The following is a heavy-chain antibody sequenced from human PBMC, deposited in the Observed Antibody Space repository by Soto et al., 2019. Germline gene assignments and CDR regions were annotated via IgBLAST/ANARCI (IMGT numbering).Heavy chain of an antibody. CDR3: ATAVPAAIIAARRWFDP. CDR2: FDPEDGET. Sequence: ASVKVSCKVSGYTLTELSMHWVRQAPGKGLEWMGGFDPEDGETIYAQKFQGRVTMTEDTSTDTAYMELSSLRSEDTAVYYCATAVPAAIIAARRWFDPWGQGTLVTVS. V-gene: IGHV1-24*01. D-gene: IGHD2-2*01. J-gene: IGHJ5*02. CDR1: GYTLTELS.